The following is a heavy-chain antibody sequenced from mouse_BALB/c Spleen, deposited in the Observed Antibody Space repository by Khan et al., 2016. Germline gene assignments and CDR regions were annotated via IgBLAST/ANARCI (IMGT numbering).Heavy chain of an antibody. D-gene: IGHD2-4*01. V-gene: IGHV3-2*02. CDR3: ARGGLGYAMDY. Sequence: EVELKESGPGLVKPSQSLSLTCTVTGYSITSDYAWNWIRQFPGNKLEWMGYISYSGSTSYNPSLKSRISITRDTSKNQFFLQLNSVTTEDTATYYGARGGLGYAMDYWGQGTSVTVSS. CDR2: ISYSGST. CDR1: GYSITSDYA. J-gene: IGHJ4*01.